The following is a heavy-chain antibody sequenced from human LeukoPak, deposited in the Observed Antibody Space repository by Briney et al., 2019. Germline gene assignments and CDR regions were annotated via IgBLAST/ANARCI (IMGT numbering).Heavy chain of an antibody. D-gene: IGHD3-9*01. CDR3: ARVRDYDILTGYFAFDI. CDR2: ISSSSSYI. CDR1: GFTFSSYS. V-gene: IGHV3-21*01. J-gene: IGHJ3*02. Sequence: GGSLRLSCAASGFTFSSYSMNWVRQAPGKGLEWVSSISSSSSYIYYADSVKGRFTISRDNAKNSLYLRMNSLRAEDTAVYYCARVRDYDILTGYFAFDIWGQGTMVTVSS.